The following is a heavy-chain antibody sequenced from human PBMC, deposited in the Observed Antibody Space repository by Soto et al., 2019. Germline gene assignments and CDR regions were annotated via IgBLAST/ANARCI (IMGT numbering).Heavy chain of an antibody. D-gene: IGHD2-21*02. Sequence: GGSLRLSCTASGFTFSDYWMHWVRQAPGKGLEWVANINQDVSVKYSVDSVKGRFTISRDNAKNSLYLQMNSLRAEDTAVYYCARGGLTDYFDYWGQGTLVTVS. CDR1: GFTFSDYW. CDR3: ARGGLTDYFDY. CDR2: INQDVSVK. V-gene: IGHV3-7*01. J-gene: IGHJ4*02.